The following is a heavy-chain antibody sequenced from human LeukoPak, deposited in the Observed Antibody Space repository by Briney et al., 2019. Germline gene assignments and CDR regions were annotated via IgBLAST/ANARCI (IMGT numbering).Heavy chain of an antibody. Sequence: PSETLSLTCTVSGGSVRSYYWSWIRQPPGKGLEWIGHIHYSGTTTYNPSLKSRVTISIDTSKNQFSLKLSSVTAADTAVYYCARRDGTFDNWGQGTLVTVSS. J-gene: IGHJ4*02. CDR1: GGSVRSYY. CDR2: IHYSGTT. V-gene: IGHV4-59*08. D-gene: IGHD1-14*01. CDR3: ARRDGTFDN.